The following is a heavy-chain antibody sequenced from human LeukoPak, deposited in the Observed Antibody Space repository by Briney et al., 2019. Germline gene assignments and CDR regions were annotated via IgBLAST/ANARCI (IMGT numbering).Heavy chain of an antibody. D-gene: IGHD2-15*01. CDR1: GGSISNYY. CDR2: TYHAGHT. V-gene: IGHV4-59*08. J-gene: IGHJ4*02. Sequence: SETLSLTCNVSGGSISNYYWSWIRQPPGKGLEWIGYTYHAGHTMYNSSLKSRVTMSLDTSNNHFSLRLSSVTAADTAVYYCARHPFATPFDYWGPGTVVTVSS. CDR3: ARHPFATPFDY.